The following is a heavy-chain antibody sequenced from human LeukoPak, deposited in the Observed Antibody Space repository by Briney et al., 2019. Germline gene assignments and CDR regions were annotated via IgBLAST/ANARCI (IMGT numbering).Heavy chain of an antibody. CDR3: ARVYYDSSGYLTLDY. J-gene: IGHJ4*02. Sequence: SQTLYLTCTVSGGSISSGSYYWSWIRQPAGKGLEWIGRIYTSGSTNYNPSLKSRVTISVDTSKNQFSLKLSSVTAADTAVYYCARVYYDSSGYLTLDYWGQGTLVTVSS. CDR2: IYTSGST. CDR1: GGSISSGSYY. V-gene: IGHV4-61*02. D-gene: IGHD3-22*01.